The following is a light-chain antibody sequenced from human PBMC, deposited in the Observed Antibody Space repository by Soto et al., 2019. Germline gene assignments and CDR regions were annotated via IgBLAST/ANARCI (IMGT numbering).Light chain of an antibody. CDR2: RSS. CDR1: QSVSSNY. V-gene: IGKV3-20*01. Sequence: EVVLTQSPGILSLSPGERATLSCRASQSVSSNYFAWDQQKPGQAPRLLLYRSSTRATGVPERFSGSVSWTGFTLTISRLEPEDLAVDYCQQFDCWPWTFGQGTTVEI. J-gene: IGKJ1*01. CDR3: QQFDCWPWT.